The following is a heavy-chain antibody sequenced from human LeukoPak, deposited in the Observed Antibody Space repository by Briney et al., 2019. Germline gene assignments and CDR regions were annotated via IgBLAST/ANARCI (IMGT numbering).Heavy chain of an antibody. Sequence: ASVKVSCKASGYTFTSYGISWVRQAPGQGLEWMGWISAYNGNTNYAQKLQGRVTMTTDTSTSTAYMELRSLRSDDTAVYYCARSSPDYDFWSGYPWDYYYYYMDVWGKGTTVTVSS. D-gene: IGHD3-3*01. CDR2: ISAYNGNT. CDR3: ARSSPDYDFWSGYPWDYYYYYMDV. CDR1: GYTFTSYG. V-gene: IGHV1-18*01. J-gene: IGHJ6*03.